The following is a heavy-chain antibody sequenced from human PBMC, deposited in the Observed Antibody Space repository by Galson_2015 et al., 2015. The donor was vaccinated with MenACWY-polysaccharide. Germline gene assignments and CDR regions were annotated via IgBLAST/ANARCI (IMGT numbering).Heavy chain of an antibody. CDR3: TSGRLRWYPFDY. J-gene: IGHJ4*02. D-gene: IGHD4-23*01. CDR2: IFHSGST. Sequence: LSLTCYVSGDSISSGYSWGWIRQPPGKGLEWIGSIFHSGSTYRNPSLGSRLIISIDSSKNQLSLMLTSVTAADTAVYYCTSGRLRWYPFDYWGQGTLVTVSS. CDR1: GDSISSGYS. V-gene: IGHV4-38-2*01.